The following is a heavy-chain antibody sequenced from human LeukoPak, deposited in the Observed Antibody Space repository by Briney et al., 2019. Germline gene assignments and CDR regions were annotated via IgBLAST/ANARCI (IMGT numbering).Heavy chain of an antibody. Sequence: GASVKVSCKASGYTFISYDINWVRQATGQGLEWMGGIIPIFGTANYAQKFQGRVTITADESTRTAYMELRTLRSEDTAIYYCARGSGETGGYYYVYWGRGTPVTVSS. CDR3: ARGSGETGGYYYVY. CDR1: GYTFISYD. J-gene: IGHJ4*02. V-gene: IGHV1-69*13. CDR2: IIPIFGTA. D-gene: IGHD3-22*01.